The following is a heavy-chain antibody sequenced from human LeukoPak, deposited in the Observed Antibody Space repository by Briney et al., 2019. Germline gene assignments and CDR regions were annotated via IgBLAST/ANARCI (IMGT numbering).Heavy chain of an antibody. Sequence: QTRRSPRLSCAASGFTFSGSAMDWVRQASGEGLEWVGRIRSKLNRYATAYAASVKGRFTISKDDSKNTAYLQMNSLKTEDTAVYYCTRTAMVTGFDSWGQGTLVTVSS. CDR3: TRTAMVTGFDS. V-gene: IGHV3-73*01. D-gene: IGHD5-18*01. J-gene: IGHJ4*02. CDR1: GFTFSGSA. CDR2: IRSKLNRYAT.